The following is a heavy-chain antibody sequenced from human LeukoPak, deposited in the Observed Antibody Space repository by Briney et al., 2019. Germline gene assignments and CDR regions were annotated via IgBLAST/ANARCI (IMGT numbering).Heavy chain of an antibody. V-gene: IGHV4-34*01. CDR2: INHSGST. J-gene: IGHJ5*02. D-gene: IGHD3-22*01. Sequence: SETLSLTCAVYGGPFSGYYWSWIRQPPGKGLEWIGEINHSGSTNYNPSLKSRVTISVDTSKNQFSLKLSSVTAADTAVYYCARHPYYYDSSGCHSNWFDPWGQGTLVTVSS. CDR3: ARHPYYYDSSGCHSNWFDP. CDR1: GGPFSGYY.